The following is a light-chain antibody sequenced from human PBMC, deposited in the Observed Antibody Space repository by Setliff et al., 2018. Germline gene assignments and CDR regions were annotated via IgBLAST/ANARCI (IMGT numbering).Light chain of an antibody. V-gene: IGLV2-14*03. J-gene: IGLJ2*01. CDR3: SSYSSINSVLI. Sequence: QSALAQPASVSGSPGQSISISCTGSSSDVGGYDYVSWYQQHPGKAPQLMISDVSHRPSGISYRFSGSKSGNTASLTISGLQAEDEADYYCSSYSSINSVLIFGGGTQLTVL. CDR2: DVS. CDR1: SSDVGGYDY.